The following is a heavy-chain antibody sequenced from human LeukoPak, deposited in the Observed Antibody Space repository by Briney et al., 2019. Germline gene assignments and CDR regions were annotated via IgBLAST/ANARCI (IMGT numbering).Heavy chain of an antibody. CDR2: ISSGDST. CDR3: ARDEITVTSSIDY. J-gene: IGHJ4*02. V-gene: IGHV3-66*01. CDR1: GFTVSSNY. Sequence: GGPLRLSCAASGFTVSSNYMSWVRQAPGKGLEWVSLISSGDSTYYADSVKGRFTISRDKSKNTLYLQMNSLRAEDTAVYYCARDEITVTSSIDYWGQGTLVTVSS. D-gene: IGHD4-17*01.